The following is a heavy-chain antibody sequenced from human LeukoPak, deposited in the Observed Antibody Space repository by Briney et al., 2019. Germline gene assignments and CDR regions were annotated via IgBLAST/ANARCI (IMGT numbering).Heavy chain of an antibody. Sequence: GGSLRLSCAASGFTFSSYGMHWVRQAPGKGLEWVAFIRYDGSNEYYADSVKGRFTISRDNSKNTLYLQMNSLRAEDTAVYYCAKDLSIAARPPDYWGQGTLVTVSS. CDR2: IRYDGSNE. D-gene: IGHD6-6*01. CDR1: GFTFSSYG. V-gene: IGHV3-30*02. CDR3: AKDLSIAARPPDY. J-gene: IGHJ4*02.